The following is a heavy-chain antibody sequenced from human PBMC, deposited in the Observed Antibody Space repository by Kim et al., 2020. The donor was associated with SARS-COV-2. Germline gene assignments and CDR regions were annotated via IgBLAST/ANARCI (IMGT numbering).Heavy chain of an antibody. CDR2: ISGSGGST. J-gene: IGHJ4*02. CDR3: AKVKRITMIVVVTGFDY. CDR1: GFTFSSYA. Sequence: GGSLRLSCAASGFTFSSYAMSWVRQAPGKGLEWVSAISGSGGSTYYADSVKGRFTISRDNSKNTLYLQMNSLRAEDTAVYYCAKVKRITMIVVVTGFDYWGQGTLVTVSS. D-gene: IGHD3-22*01. V-gene: IGHV3-23*01.